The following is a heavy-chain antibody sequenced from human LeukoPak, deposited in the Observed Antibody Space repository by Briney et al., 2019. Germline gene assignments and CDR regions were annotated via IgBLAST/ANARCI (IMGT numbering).Heavy chain of an antibody. CDR2: ISTNGGST. CDR3: VKVNRYCSGGSCYSAYYYGMDV. V-gene: IGHV3-64D*09. Sequence: GGSLRLSCSASGFTFSNYAMHWVRQAPGKGLEYISAISTNGGSTYYADSVKDRFTISRDNSKNTLYLQMSSLRAEDTAVYYCVKVNRYCSGGSCYSAYYYGMDVWGQGTTVTVFS. D-gene: IGHD2-15*01. CDR1: GFTFSNYA. J-gene: IGHJ6*02.